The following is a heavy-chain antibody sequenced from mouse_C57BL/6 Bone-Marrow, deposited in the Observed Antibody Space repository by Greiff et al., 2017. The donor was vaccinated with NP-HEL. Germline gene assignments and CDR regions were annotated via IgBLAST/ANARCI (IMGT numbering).Heavy chain of an antibody. CDR3: ARRLRRAMDY. D-gene: IGHD2-2*01. J-gene: IGHJ4*01. Sequence: QVQLQQPGAELVKPGASVKMSCKASGYTFTSYWITWVKQRPGRGLAWIGDIYPGSGSTNYNEKFKSKATLTVDTSSSTAYMQLSSLTSEDSAVYYCARRLRRAMDYWGQGTSVTVSS. CDR2: IYPGSGST. V-gene: IGHV1-55*01. CDR1: GYTFTSYW.